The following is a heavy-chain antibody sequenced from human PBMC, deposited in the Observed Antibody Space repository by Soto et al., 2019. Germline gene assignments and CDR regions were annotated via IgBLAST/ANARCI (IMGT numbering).Heavy chain of an antibody. J-gene: IGHJ3*02. V-gene: IGHV3-30*18. D-gene: IGHD5-12*01. CDR3: AKERRYSFDAFDI. Sequence: QEQLVESGGGVVQAGRSLRLSCAASGFTFNFFGMHWVRQAPGKGLEWVAVISYDGSEKYYDDSVKGRFTMSRDNSKNMVYLEMSSLRPEDTSVYYCAKERRYSFDAFDIWGHGTMVTVSS. CDR1: GFTFNFFG. CDR2: ISYDGSEK.